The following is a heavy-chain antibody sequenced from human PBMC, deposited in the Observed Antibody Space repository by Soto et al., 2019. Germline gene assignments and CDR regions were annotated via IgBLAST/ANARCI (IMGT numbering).Heavy chain of an antibody. CDR2: INPSGGST. CDR3: ARDHGLDYDFWSGYFRRSGFYYYYGMDV. CDR1: GYTFTSYY. J-gene: IGHJ6*02. D-gene: IGHD3-3*01. V-gene: IGHV1-46*01. Sequence: ASVKVSCKASGYTFTSYYMHWVRQAPGQGLEWMGIINPSGGSTSYAQKFQGRVTMTRDTSTSTVYMELSSLRSEDTAVYYCARDHGLDYDFWSGYFRRSGFYYYYGMDVWGQGTTVTVYS.